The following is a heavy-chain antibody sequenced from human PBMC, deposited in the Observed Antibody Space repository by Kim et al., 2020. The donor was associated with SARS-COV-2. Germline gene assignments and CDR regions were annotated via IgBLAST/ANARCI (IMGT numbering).Heavy chain of an antibody. CDR1: GFPFSEYW. D-gene: IGHD3-22*01. CDR2: IKEDGSER. CDR3: AKYYERSGYYSGAFDI. V-gene: IGHV3-7*02. J-gene: IGHJ3*02. Sequence: GGSLRLSCAASGFPFSEYWMSWVRQAPGKRLEWVASIKEDGSERGCVDSVKGRFTIFRDNAKNSLYLQMNSLRAEDTALYHCAKYYERSGYYSGAFDIWGQGTMVAVSP.